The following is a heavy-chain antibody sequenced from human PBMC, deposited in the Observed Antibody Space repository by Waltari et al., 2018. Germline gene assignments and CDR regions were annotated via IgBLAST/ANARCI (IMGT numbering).Heavy chain of an antibody. CDR3: ARPGSGRDYYYGMDV. V-gene: IGHV1-69*01. Sequence: QVQLVQSGAEVKNPGSSVKVSCKASGGTFRNYGISWVRQAPGQGLEWMGGIIPIFGTANYAQKFQGRVTITADESTSTAYMELSSLRSEDTAVYYCARPGSGRDYYYGMDVWGQGTTVTVSS. CDR2: IIPIFGTA. D-gene: IGHD3-10*01. CDR1: GGTFRNYG. J-gene: IGHJ6*02.